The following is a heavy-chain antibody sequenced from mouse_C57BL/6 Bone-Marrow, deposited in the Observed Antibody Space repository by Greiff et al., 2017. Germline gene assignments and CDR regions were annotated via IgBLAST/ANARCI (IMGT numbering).Heavy chain of an antibody. J-gene: IGHJ4*01. D-gene: IGHD2-3*01. CDR1: GFTFSDYY. CDR2: ISNGGGST. CDR3: ARPYDDYSDAMDY. V-gene: IGHV5-12*01. Sequence: EVKVEESGGGLVQPGGSLKLSCAASGFTFSDYYMYWVRQTPEKRLEWVAYISNGGGSTYYPDTVKGRFTISRDNAKNTLYLQMSRLKAEDTAMYYCARPYDDYSDAMDYWGQGTSVTVSS.